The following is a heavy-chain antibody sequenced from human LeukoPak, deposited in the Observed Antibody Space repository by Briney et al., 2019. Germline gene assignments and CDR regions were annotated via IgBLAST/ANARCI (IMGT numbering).Heavy chain of an antibody. CDR1: GYTFTSYD. CDR3: ARGLDDAFDI. J-gene: IGHJ3*02. Sequence: GASVKGSCKASGYTFTSYDINWVRQATGQGLEWMGWMNPKSGNTGYAQKFQGRVTITRNTSISTAYTELSSLRSEDTAVYYCARGLDDAFDIWGQGTMVTVSS. V-gene: IGHV1-8*03. CDR2: MNPKSGNT.